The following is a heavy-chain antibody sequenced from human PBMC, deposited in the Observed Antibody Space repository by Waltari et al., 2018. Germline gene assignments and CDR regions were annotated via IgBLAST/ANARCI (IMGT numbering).Heavy chain of an antibody. D-gene: IGHD6-13*01. Sequence: EVQLVESGGGLVKPGGSLRLSCAASGFTFSNAWMSWVGQAQGKGLEWVGRITSKTDGGTTDYAAPFKGRFTISRDDSKNTLYLQMISLTTEDTAVYYCTTDSAAAGTDYWGQGTLVTVSS. CDR1: GFTFSNAW. V-gene: IGHV3-15*01. CDR3: TTDSAAAGTDY. J-gene: IGHJ4*02. CDR2: ITSKTDGGTT.